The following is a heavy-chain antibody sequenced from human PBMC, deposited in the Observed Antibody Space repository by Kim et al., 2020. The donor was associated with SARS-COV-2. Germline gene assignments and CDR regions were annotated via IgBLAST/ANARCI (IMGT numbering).Heavy chain of an antibody. J-gene: IGHJ6*02. V-gene: IGHV3-23*01. D-gene: IGHD3-16*01. CDR2: ISDSGGST. CDR1: GFTFSSYA. CDR3: AKAGLGCFSPRCKPYYFYGMDV. Sequence: GGSLRLSCAASGFTFSSYAMSWVRQAPGKGLEWVSAISDSGGSTYYADSVKGRFTIFRDNSKNTLYLQMNSLRAEDTAVYYCAKAGLGCFSPRCKPYYFYGMDVWGQGTTVTVSS.